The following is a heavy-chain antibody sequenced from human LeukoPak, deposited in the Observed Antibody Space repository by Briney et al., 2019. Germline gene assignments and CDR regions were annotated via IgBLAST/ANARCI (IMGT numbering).Heavy chain of an antibody. CDR2: ITGSGDIT. J-gene: IGHJ4*02. Sequence: GGSLRLSCAASGFTFSSYAMSWVRQAPGKGLEWVSTITGSGDITYYADSVKGRFTISRDNSKDTLSLQMNSLRAEDTAVYYCAKGELFGVAWHFGFWGQGNLVTVSS. D-gene: IGHD1-26*01. CDR1: GFTFSSYA. CDR3: AKGELFGVAWHFGF. V-gene: IGHV3-23*01.